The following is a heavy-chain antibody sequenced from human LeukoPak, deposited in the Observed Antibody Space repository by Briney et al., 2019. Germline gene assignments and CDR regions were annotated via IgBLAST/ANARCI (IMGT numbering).Heavy chain of an antibody. CDR1: GFTFSSYG. Sequence: GGSLRLSCAASGFTFSSYGMHWVRQAPGKGLEWVAVISYDGSNKYYADSVKGRFTISRDNSKNTLYLQMNSLRAEDTAVYYCAREFITMIVVVIPFDYWGQGTLVTVSS. J-gene: IGHJ4*02. CDR2: ISYDGSNK. CDR3: AREFITMIVVVIPFDY. D-gene: IGHD3-22*01. V-gene: IGHV3-30*03.